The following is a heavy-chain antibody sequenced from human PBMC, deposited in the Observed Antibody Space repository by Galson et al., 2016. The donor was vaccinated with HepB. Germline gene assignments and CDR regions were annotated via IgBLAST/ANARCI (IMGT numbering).Heavy chain of an antibody. D-gene: IGHD3-22*01. V-gene: IGHV3-21*01. CDR3: ARVYDTTGFQYPPYYFDY. CDR2: ISRSGTNM. Sequence: SLRLSCAASGFSFSSYGMHWVRQAPGKGLQWVSSISRSGTNMYYADSVKGRFTISRDNAKNSLYLQMNSLRAEDTAVYYFARVYDTTGFQYPPYYFDYWGPGTLVTVSS. CDR1: GFSFSSYG. J-gene: IGHJ4*02.